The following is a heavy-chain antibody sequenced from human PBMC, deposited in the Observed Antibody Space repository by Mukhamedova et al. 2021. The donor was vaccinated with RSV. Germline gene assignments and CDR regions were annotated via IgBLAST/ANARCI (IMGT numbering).Heavy chain of an antibody. CDR2: GDGGST. D-gene: IGHD4-17*01. CDR3: AKRGLYGDYYFDY. V-gene: IGHV3-43*02. J-gene: IGHJ4*02. Sequence: GDGGSTYYADSVKGRFTISRDNSKNSLYLQMNSLRTEDTALYYCAKRGLYGDYYFDYWGQGTLVTVSS.